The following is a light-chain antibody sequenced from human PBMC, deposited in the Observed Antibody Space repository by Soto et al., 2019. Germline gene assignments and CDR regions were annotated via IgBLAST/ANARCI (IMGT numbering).Light chain of an antibody. V-gene: IGKV1-39*01. J-gene: IGKJ5*01. CDR2: AAS. CDR1: QSISSY. CDR3: QQSYSTPLP. Sequence: DIQMTQSPSSLSASVGDRVTITCRASQSISSYLNWYQQKPGKAPKLLIYAASSLQSGVPSRFSGSGSGTDFTLTISSLQPEDFATYYCQQSYSTPLPVGQGTRLEIK.